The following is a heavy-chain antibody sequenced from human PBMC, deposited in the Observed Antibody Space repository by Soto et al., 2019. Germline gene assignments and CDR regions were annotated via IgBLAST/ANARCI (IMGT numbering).Heavy chain of an antibody. Sequence: QVQLVXSRGXXXXXGASVKVSCKTSGYSFTTYGISWVRQAPGQGLEWMGWISGYNGNTNYAQKLKGRLTMTTDTPTSTAYMELRSLTSDDTAVYYCAREGPAPYYYYGMDVWGQGSTVTVSS. J-gene: IGHJ6*02. CDR3: AREGPAPYYYYGMDV. V-gene: IGHV1-18*01. CDR2: ISGYNGNT. CDR1: GYSFTTYG.